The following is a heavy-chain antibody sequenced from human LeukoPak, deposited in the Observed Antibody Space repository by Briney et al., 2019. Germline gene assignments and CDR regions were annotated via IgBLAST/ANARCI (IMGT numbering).Heavy chain of an antibody. Sequence: GGSLRLSCAASGFTFSTYWMHWVRRAPGKGLVWVSRISTDGSVTSYADSVKGRFTISRDNAKNTMYLQMNSLRAEDTAVYYRARIGGSGSYSGHYFDHWGQGTLVTVSS. CDR1: GFTFSTYW. V-gene: IGHV3-74*01. CDR2: ISTDGSVT. D-gene: IGHD3-10*01. J-gene: IGHJ4*02. CDR3: ARIGGSGSYSGHYFDH.